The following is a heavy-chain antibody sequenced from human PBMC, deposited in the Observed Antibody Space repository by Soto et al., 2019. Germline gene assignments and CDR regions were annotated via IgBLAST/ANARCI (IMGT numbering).Heavy chain of an antibody. J-gene: IGHJ4*02. CDR3: AHVRPYFFDYSGRLAPKNVFFSEN. Sequence: SGPRLVNPTQTLTLTCTVSGFSLSTIGVRVGWIRQPPGNALDLLTVIHWDDDARYSPSLKSRLTTTRDTPKSQVVLTLTNMDPVETATYYCAHVRPYFFDYSGRLAPKNVFFSENWGQEMLVNTSS. D-gene: IGHD3-22*01. CDR1: GFSLSTIGVR. CDR2: IHWDDDA. V-gene: IGHV2-5*02.